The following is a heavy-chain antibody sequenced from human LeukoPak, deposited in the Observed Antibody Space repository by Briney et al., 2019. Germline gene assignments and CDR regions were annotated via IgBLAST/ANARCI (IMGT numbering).Heavy chain of an antibody. J-gene: IGHJ4*02. Sequence: GGSLRLSCASSGFTFSSYGMHWVRQAPGKGLEWVAIISYDGSNKYYVDSVKDRFTISRDNSKNTLYLQMNSLRPEDTAVYYCARGEGYYGYYGSGTEKYYYWGQGTLVTVSS. CDR1: GFTFSSYG. D-gene: IGHD3-10*01. V-gene: IGHV3-30*03. CDR3: ARGEGYYGYYGSGTEKYYY. CDR2: ISYDGSNK.